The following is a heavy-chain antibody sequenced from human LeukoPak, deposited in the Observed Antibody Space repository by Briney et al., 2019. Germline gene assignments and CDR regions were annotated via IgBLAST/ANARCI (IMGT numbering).Heavy chain of an antibody. CDR2: IYHSGST. V-gene: IGHV4-30-2*01. Sequence: SQTLSLTCAVSGGSISSGGYSWSWIRQPPGKGLEWIGYIYHSGSTYYNPSLKSRVTISVDTSKNQFSLKLSSVTAADTAVYYCARAYSGSSPRGLWFDPWGQGTLVTVSS. J-gene: IGHJ5*02. D-gene: IGHD1-26*01. CDR3: ARAYSGSSPRGLWFDP. CDR1: GGSISSGGYS.